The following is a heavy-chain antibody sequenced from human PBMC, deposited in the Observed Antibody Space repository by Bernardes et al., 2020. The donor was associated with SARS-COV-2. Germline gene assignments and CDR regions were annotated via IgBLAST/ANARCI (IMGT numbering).Heavy chain of an antibody. CDR3: ARESTHYYYYYYGMDV. CDR2: IYTSGST. V-gene: IGHV4-4*07. CDR1: GGSISSYY. Sequence: SETLSLTCTVSGGSISSYYWSWIRQPAGKGLEWIGRIYTSGSTNYNPSLKSRVTMSVDTSKNQFSLKLSSVTAADTAVYYCARESTHYYYYYYGMDVWGQGTTVTVSS. J-gene: IGHJ6*02.